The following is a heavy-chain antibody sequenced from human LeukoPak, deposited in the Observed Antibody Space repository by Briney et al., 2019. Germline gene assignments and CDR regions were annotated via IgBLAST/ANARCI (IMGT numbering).Heavy chain of an antibody. V-gene: IGHV3-7*01. CDR1: GFTFSSYW. CDR3: ARARIRLGYCSSTSCYKKVKLVGFDY. Sequence: GGSLRLSCAASGFTFSSYWMHWVRQAPGKGLEWVANIKQDGSEKYYVDSVKGRFTISRDNAKNSLYPQMNSLRAEDTAVYYCARARIRLGYCSSTSCYKKVKLVGFDYWGQGTLVTVSS. J-gene: IGHJ4*02. CDR2: IKQDGSEK. D-gene: IGHD2-2*02.